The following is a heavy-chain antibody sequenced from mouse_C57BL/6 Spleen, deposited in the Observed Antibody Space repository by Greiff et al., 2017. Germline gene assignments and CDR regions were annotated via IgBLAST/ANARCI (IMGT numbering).Heavy chain of an antibody. J-gene: IGHJ2*01. D-gene: IGHD2-4*01. CDR3: ARGVYYDYDRGFDY. CDR2: IYPGSGST. CDR1: GYTFTSYW. Sequence: VQLQQPGAELVKPGASVKMSCKASGYTFTSYWITWVKQRPGQGLEWIGDIYPGSGSTNYNEKFKSKATLTVDTSSSTAYMQLSSLTSEDSAVYYCARGVYYDYDRGFDYWGQGTTLTVSS. V-gene: IGHV1-55*01.